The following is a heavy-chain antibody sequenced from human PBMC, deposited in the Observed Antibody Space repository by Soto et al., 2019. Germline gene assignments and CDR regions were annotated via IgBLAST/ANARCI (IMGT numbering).Heavy chain of an antibody. D-gene: IGHD5-18*01. V-gene: IGHV3-7*01. Sequence: LRLSCAASGFTFSRDWMNWVRQAPGKGLEWVANIKQDGTEKNSVDSVKGRFTISRDNARNSLYLPMDSLSAEDTAVYFCARGDTPMITGMDSFDIWGQGTMVTVSS. CDR2: IKQDGTEK. J-gene: IGHJ3*02. CDR1: GFTFSRDW. CDR3: ARGDTPMITGMDSFDI.